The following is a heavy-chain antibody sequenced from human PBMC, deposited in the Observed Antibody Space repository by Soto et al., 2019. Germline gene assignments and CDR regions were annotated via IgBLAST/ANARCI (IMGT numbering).Heavy chain of an antibody. CDR1: GGSFSGYY. V-gene: IGHV4-34*01. CDR2: INHSGST. CDR3: ARGRCSSTSCYGGMDV. J-gene: IGHJ6*02. Sequence: TLSLTCAVYGGSFSGYYWSWIRQPPGKGLEWIGEINHSGSTNYNPSLKSRVTISVDTSKNQFSLKLSSVTAADTAVYYCARGRCSSTSCYGGMDVWGQGTTVTVSS. D-gene: IGHD2-2*01.